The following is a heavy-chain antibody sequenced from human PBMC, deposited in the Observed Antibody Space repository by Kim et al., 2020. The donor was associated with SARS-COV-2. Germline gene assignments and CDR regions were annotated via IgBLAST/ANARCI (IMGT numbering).Heavy chain of an antibody. V-gene: IGHV3-21*01. CDR1: GFTFSSYS. CDR2: IRSSSSYI. D-gene: IGHD6-19*01. J-gene: IGHJ4*02. Sequence: GGSLRLSCAASGFTFSSYSMNWVRQAPGKGLAWVSSIRSSSSYIYYADSVKGRFTISRDNAKNSLYLQMNSLRAEDTAVYYCARAYSSGWAYFDYWGQGTLVTVSS. CDR3: ARAYSSGWAYFDY.